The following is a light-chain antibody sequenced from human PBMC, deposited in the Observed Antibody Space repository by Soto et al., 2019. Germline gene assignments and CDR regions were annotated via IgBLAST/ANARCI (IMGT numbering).Light chain of an antibody. Sequence: DIQMTQSPSSLSASVGDRVTITCRASQNIGNHLNWHQQKPGKAPKVLIYGASSLVSGVPTRFSGSGSGTDFTLTINSLRPEDFATYYCQLSYSNSLTFGGGTKVEIK. CDR1: QNIGNH. CDR2: GAS. V-gene: IGKV1-39*01. J-gene: IGKJ4*01. CDR3: QLSYSNSLT.